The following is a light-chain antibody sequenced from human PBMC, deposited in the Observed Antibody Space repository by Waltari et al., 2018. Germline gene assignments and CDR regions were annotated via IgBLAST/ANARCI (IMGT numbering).Light chain of an antibody. CDR1: VLAKKY. Sequence: SYELTQPSSVSVSPGQTARTTCSGDVLAKKYSRWFQQKPGQAPVLVIYKDRGRPSGIPERFSGSSSGTTVTLTISGAQVEDEADYYCYSAADNNSWVFGGGTKLTVL. J-gene: IGLJ3*02. V-gene: IGLV3-27*01. CDR2: KDR. CDR3: YSAADNNSWV.